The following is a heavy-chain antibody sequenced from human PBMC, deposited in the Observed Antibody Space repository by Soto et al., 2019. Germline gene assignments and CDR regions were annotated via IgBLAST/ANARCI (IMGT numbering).Heavy chain of an antibody. D-gene: IGHD3-9*01. V-gene: IGHV4-59*01. J-gene: IGHJ3*02. CDR3: ASTVFSSDAFDI. Sequence: QVQLQESGPGLVKPSETLSLTCTVSGGSISSYYWSWIRQPPGKGLEWIGYIFYSGSTDYNPSLRSRVTISVDTSNNQFSLKLCSVTAADTAVSYCASTVFSSDAFDIWGQGTMVTVSS. CDR1: GGSISSYY. CDR2: IFYSGST.